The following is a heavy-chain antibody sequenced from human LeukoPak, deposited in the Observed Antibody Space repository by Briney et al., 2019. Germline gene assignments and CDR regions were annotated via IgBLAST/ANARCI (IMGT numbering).Heavy chain of an antibody. J-gene: IGHJ4*02. D-gene: IGHD2-15*01. CDR1: GGSISSYY. CDR3: ATRSTGVPATFDC. V-gene: IGHV4-59*01. Sequence: SETLSLTCSVSGGSISSYYWSWIRQPPGKGLEWIGYISYSGNTNYNPSLKSRVTISVDTSKNQFSLKLSSVTAADTAVYYCATRSTGVPATFDCWGQGALVTVSS. CDR2: ISYSGNT.